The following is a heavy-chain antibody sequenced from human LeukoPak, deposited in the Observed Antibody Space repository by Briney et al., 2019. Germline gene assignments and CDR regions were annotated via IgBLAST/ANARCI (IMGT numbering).Heavy chain of an antibody. CDR2: ISGSGGST. J-gene: IGHJ6*02. CDR3: ARGSTVTSYYYYGMDV. CDR1: GFTFSSYA. V-gene: IGHV3-23*01. D-gene: IGHD2-21*02. Sequence: GGPLRLSCAASGFTFSSYAMSWVRQAPGKGLEWVSAISGSGGSTYYADSVKGRFTISRDNSKNTLYLQMNSLRAEDTAVYYCARGSTVTSYYYYGMDVWGQGTTVTVSS.